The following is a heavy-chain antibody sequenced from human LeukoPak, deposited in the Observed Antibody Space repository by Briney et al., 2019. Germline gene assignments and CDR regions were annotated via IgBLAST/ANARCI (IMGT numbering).Heavy chain of an antibody. CDR2: ISTYNGNT. J-gene: IGHJ6*02. D-gene: IGHD2-2*01. CDR1: GYTFTSFG. CDR3: AREFIVVVPAAAYGMDV. Sequence: ASVKVSCKASGYTFTSFGISWVRQAPGQGLEWMGWISTYNGNTNYAQKLQGRVTMTTDTSTSTAYMELRSLRSDDTAVYYCAREFIVVVPAAAYGMDVRGQGTTVTVSS. V-gene: IGHV1-18*01.